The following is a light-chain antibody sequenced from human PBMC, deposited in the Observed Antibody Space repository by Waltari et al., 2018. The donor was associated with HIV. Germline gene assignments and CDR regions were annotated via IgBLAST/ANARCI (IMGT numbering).Light chain of an antibody. CDR3: GTWDSRLSGVV. V-gene: IGLV1-51*01. CDR1: SSNIGSNR. Sequence: QSVLTQPPSVSAAPGQKVTISCSGSSSNIGSNRVSWYQQLPGTAPKLLIYDNNNRPSGIPYRFSGSKSGTSATLGITGLQTGDEADYYCGTWDSRLSGVVFGGGTKLTVL. J-gene: IGLJ3*02. CDR2: DNN.